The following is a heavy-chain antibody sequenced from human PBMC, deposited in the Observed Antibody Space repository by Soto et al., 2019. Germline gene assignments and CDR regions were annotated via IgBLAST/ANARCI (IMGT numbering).Heavy chain of an antibody. CDR2: IYSGGST. J-gene: IGHJ6*02. CDR1: GFTVSSNY. D-gene: IGHD6-13*01. Sequence: GGSLRLSCAASGFTVSSNYMSWVRQAPGKGLEWVSVIYSGGSTYYADSVKGRFTISRDNSKNTLYLQMNSLRAEDTAVYYCARAATVSDYYYGMDVWGQGTTVTVSS. CDR3: ARAATVSDYYYGMDV. V-gene: IGHV3-53*01.